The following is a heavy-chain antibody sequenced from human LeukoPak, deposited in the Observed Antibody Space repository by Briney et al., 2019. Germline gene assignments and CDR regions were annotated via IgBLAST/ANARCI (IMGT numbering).Heavy chain of an antibody. D-gene: IGHD6-13*01. CDR3: ARDWPSSSWYGNWFDP. CDR1: GGSISSYY. V-gene: IGHV4-4*07. Sequence: PSETLSLTCTVSGGSISSYYWSWIRQPAGKGLEWIGRIYTSGSTNYNPSLKSRVTMSVDTSKNQFSLKLSSVTAADTAVYYCARDWPSSSWYGNWFDPWGQGTLVTVSS. J-gene: IGHJ5*02. CDR2: IYTSGST.